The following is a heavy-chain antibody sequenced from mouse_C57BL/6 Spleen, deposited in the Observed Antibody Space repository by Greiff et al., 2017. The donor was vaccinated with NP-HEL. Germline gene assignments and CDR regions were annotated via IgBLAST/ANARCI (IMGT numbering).Heavy chain of an antibody. J-gene: IGHJ2*01. CDR1: GYTFTSYW. Sequence: QVQLQQPGAELVKPGASVKMSCKASGYTFTSYWITWVKQRPGQGLEWIGDIYPGSGSTNYNEKFKSKATLTVDTSSSTAYMQLSGLTSGDSAVYYCATRKGTSDYWGQGTTLTVSS. D-gene: IGHD3-3*01. CDR2: IYPGSGST. CDR3: ATRKGTSDY. V-gene: IGHV1-55*01.